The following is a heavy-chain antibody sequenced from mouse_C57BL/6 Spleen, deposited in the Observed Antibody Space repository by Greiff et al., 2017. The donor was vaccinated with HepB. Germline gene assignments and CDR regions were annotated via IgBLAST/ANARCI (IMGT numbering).Heavy chain of an antibody. V-gene: IGHV1-69*01. CDR3: ARGNYGSSPYAMDY. D-gene: IGHD1-1*01. CDR1: GYTSTSYW. J-gene: IGHJ4*01. CDR2: IDPSDSYT. Sequence: QVQLKQPGAELVMPGASVKLSCKASGYTSTSYWMHWVKQRPGQGLEWIGEIDPSDSYTNYNQKFKGKSTLTVDKSSSTAYMQLSSLTSEDSAVYYCARGNYGSSPYAMDYWGQGTSVTVSS.